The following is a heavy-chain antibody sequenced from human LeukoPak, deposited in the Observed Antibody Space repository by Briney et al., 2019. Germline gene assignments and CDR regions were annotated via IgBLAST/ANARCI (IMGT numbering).Heavy chain of an antibody. Sequence: SETLSLTCTVSGGSIRSYYWSWIRQPPGKGLEWIGYVYHGGGTNYNPSLESRVIISVDTSKKQLSLKMSSVTAADTAVYYCAGTNTVMGNYYYHGMDVWGQGTTVTVSS. V-gene: IGHV4-59*08. J-gene: IGHJ6*02. CDR1: GGSIRSYY. CDR2: VYHGGGT. D-gene: IGHD4-11*01. CDR3: AGTNTVMGNYYYHGMDV.